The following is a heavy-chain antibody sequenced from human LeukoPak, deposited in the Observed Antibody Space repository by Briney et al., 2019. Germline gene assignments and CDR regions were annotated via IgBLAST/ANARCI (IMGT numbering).Heavy chain of an antibody. J-gene: IGHJ4*02. CDR3: AREMTSNYFDY. CDR2: IYYSWST. CDR1: GGSFSGYY. V-gene: IGHV4-34*01. Sequence: NPSETLSLTCAVYGGSFSGYYWNWIRQPPGKGLEWIGSIYYSWSTYYNPSLKSRVTISVDTSKNQFSLKLSSVTAADTAVYYCAREMTSNYFDYWGQGTLVTVSS.